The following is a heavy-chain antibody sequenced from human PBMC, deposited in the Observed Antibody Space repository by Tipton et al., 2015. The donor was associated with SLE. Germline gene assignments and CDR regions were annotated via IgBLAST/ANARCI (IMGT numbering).Heavy chain of an antibody. J-gene: IGHJ4*02. CDR2: IYYSGST. D-gene: IGHD3-22*01. Sequence: GLVKPSETLSLTCTVSGGSISTYYWSWIRQPPGKGLEWIGYIYYSGSTNYSPSLKSRVTISVDTSKDQFSLKLSSVTAADTAVYYCARGESSGYLYYFDYWGQGTLVTVSS. V-gene: IGHV4-59*01. CDR1: GGSISTYY. CDR3: ARGESSGYLYYFDY.